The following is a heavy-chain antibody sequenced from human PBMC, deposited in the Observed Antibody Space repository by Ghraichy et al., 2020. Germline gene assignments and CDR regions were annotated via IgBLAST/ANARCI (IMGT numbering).Heavy chain of an antibody. Sequence: GESLNISCAASGFTFSSHWMTWVRQAPGKGLESVANIKQDGSEGYYVDSVKGRFTISRDNAKNSLYLQMNSLRAEDTAVYYCARDGSYGGPDIDYWGQGTLVTVSS. V-gene: IGHV3-7*04. D-gene: IGHD3-16*01. CDR3: ARDGSYGGPDIDY. CDR2: IKQDGSEG. J-gene: IGHJ4*02. CDR1: GFTFSSHW.